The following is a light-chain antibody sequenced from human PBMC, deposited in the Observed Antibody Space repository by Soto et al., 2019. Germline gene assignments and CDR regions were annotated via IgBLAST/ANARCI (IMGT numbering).Light chain of an antibody. CDR1: QNVGSN. J-gene: IGKJ1*01. V-gene: IGKV3-15*01. CDR3: QQYNSWPRT. Sequence: EIVMTQSPATLSVSPGERITISCRASQNVGSNLAWYQQTPGQAPSLLIYTTSSRAAGVPARFSGSGSGTEFTLTIDSPQSEDFVLYYCQQYNSWPRTFGQGTRVEIK. CDR2: TTS.